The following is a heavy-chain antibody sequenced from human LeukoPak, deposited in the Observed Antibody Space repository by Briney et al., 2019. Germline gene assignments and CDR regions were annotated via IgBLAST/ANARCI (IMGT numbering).Heavy chain of an antibody. D-gene: IGHD5-18*01. V-gene: IGHV3-74*01. CDR3: AREGLADSYGYGLNY. Sequence: GGSLRLSCAASGFTFSSYWMHWVRQAPGKGLVWVSRINSDGGSTSYADSVKGRFTISRDNAKNTLYLQMNSLRAEDTAVYYCAREGLADSYGYGLNYWGQGTLVTVSS. CDR1: GFTFSSYW. J-gene: IGHJ4*02. CDR2: INSDGGST.